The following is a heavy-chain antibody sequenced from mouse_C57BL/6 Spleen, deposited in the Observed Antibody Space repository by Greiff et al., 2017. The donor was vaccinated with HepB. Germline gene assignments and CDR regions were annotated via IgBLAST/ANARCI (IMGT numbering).Heavy chain of an antibody. CDR2: IDPETGGT. J-gene: IGHJ1*03. CDR3: ARDYGSSYGYWYFDV. D-gene: IGHD1-1*01. V-gene: IGHV1-15*01. Sequence: QVQLQQSGAELVRPGASVTLSCKASGYTFTDYEMHWVKQTPVHGLEWIGAIDPETGGTAYNQKFKGKAILTADKSSSTAYMQLSSLTSEDSAVYYCARDYGSSYGYWYFDVWGTGTTVTVSS. CDR1: GYTFTDYE.